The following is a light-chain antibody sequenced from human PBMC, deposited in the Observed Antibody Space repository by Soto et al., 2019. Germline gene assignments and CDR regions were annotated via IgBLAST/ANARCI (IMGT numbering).Light chain of an antibody. CDR2: GDN. Sequence: QSVLTQPPSVSGAPGQRVSISCTGSTSNIGAPYDVHWYQHLPGTAPKLLIYGDNNRPSGVPDRFSGSNSGHTATLTISRVEAGDEADYYCQVWVGSSDRTFGGGTKLTVL. CDR3: QVWVGSSDRT. CDR1: TSNIGAPYD. J-gene: IGLJ2*01. V-gene: IGLV1-40*01.